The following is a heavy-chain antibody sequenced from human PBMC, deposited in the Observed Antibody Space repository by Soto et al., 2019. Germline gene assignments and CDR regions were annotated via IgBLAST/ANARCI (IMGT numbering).Heavy chain of an antibody. J-gene: IGHJ5*02. CDR1: AASLRRRKYY. Sequence: SGTLSLTGHVSAASLRRRKYYGGWIRQPPGKGLEWFWSIFYSGSTYYNPSLKSRLTISILPSQNQFSLRLTCVTASDTAVYYCVRCSRITVPRQHDYYCEPWGPRNLVTDSS. V-gene: IGHV4-39*01. CDR3: VRCSRITVPRQHDYYCEP. D-gene: IGHD4-17*01. CDR2: IFYSGST.